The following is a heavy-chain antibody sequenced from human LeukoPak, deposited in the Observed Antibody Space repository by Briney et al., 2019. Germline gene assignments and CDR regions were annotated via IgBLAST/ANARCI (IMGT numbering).Heavy chain of an antibody. CDR1: GGSISSYY. CDR3: ARRSTMIVVVWRDAFDI. V-gene: IGHV4-59*05. J-gene: IGHJ3*02. Sequence: SETLSLTCTVSGGSISSYYWSWIRQPPGKGLEWIGSIYYSGSTYYNPSLKSRVTISVDTSKNQFSLKLSSVTAADTAVYYCARRSTMIVVVWRDAFDIWGQGTMVTVSS. D-gene: IGHD3-22*01. CDR2: IYYSGST.